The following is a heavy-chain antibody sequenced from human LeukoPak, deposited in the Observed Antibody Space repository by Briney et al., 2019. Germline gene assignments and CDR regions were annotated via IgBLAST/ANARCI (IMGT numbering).Heavy chain of an antibody. V-gene: IGHV3-7*01. CDR3: TREGVGGFDT. D-gene: IGHD3-16*01. Sequence: PGGSLRLSCAASGFSFSSCSMNWVRQAPGKGLEWVANIKQDGSDKDYVDSVKGRFTISRDNAMNSLYLQMNSLRVEDTAVYYCTREGVGGFDTWGQGAMVTVS. J-gene: IGHJ3*02. CDR1: GFSFSSCS. CDR2: IKQDGSDK.